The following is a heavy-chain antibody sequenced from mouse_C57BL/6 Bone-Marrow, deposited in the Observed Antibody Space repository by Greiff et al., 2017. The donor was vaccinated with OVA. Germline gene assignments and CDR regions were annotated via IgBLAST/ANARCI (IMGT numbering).Heavy chain of an antibody. CDR2: IDPSDSYT. D-gene: IGHD1-1*01. CDR1: GYTFTSYW. Sequence: QVQLQQPGAELVMPGASVKLSCKASGYTFTSYWMHWVKQRPGQGLEWIGEIDPSDSYTNYNPQFKGKSTLTVDKSSSTSYMQLSSLTSEDSAVYYCALITTVAPFAYWGQGTLVTVSA. V-gene: IGHV1-69*01. CDR3: ALITTVAPFAY. J-gene: IGHJ3*01.